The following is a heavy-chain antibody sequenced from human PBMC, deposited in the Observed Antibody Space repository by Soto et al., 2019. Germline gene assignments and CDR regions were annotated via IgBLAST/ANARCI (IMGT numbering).Heavy chain of an antibody. D-gene: IGHD3-9*01. CDR2: IYYRGNT. CDR3: ARHPEYYDILTGYTTYYFDY. J-gene: IGHJ4*02. CDR1: GGSIGTYY. V-gene: IGHV4-59*08. Sequence: QVQLQESGPGLVKPSETLSLTCTVSGGSIGTYYWSWIRQPPGKGLEWIGYIYYRGNTDYNPSLKSRVTISLDTPKNQFSLKLSSVTAADTAVYYCARHPEYYDILTGYTTYYFDYWGQGILVTVSS.